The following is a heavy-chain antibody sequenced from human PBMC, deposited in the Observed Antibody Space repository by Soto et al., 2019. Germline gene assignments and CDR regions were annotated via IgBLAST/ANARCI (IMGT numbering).Heavy chain of an antibody. CDR2: IYYSGST. CDR3: VRGVLRYFDWSKGPAASFDY. CDR1: GGSISSGDYY. D-gene: IGHD3-9*01. V-gene: IGHV4-30-4*01. Sequence: QVQLQESGPGLVKPSQTLSLTCTVSGGSISSGDYYWSWIRQPPGKGLEWIGYIYYSGSTYYNPSLKSRVTIAVDTSKNQFSLKLSSVTAADTAVYYCVRGVLRYFDWSKGPAASFDYWGQGTLVTVSS. J-gene: IGHJ4*02.